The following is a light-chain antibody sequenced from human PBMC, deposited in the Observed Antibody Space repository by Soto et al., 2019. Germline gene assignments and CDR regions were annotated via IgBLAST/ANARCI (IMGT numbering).Light chain of an antibody. CDR1: SSNIGSKY. CDR2: RNN. CDR3: AAWDAGVSGPA. J-gene: IGLJ2*01. Sequence: QSVLTQPPSASGTPGQRVTNSCSRSSSNIGSKYVYWYQQLPGTAPKLLMYRNNQRPSGVPDRFSGSKSGTSASLAISGLRSEDEADYDCAAWDAGVSGPAFGGGTKVTVL. V-gene: IGLV1-47*01.